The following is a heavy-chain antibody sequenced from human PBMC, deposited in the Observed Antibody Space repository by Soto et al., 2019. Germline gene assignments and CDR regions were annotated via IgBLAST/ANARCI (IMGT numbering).Heavy chain of an antibody. J-gene: IGHJ4*02. D-gene: IGHD3-22*01. Sequence: ASVKVSCKASGYTFTGYYMHWVRQAPGQGLEWMGWINPNSGGTNYAQKFQGRVTMTRDTSISTAYMELSRLRSDDTAVYYCARVITMIVASQALDYWGQGTLVTVS. CDR2: INPNSGGT. CDR3: ARVITMIVASQALDY. CDR1: GYTFTGYY. V-gene: IGHV1-2*02.